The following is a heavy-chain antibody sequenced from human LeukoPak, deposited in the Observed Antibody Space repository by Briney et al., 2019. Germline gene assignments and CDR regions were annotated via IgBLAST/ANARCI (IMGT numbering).Heavy chain of an antibody. CDR2: INSDGSST. Sequence: GGSLRLSCAASGFTFSSYWMHWVRQAPGKGLVWVSRINSDGSSTSYADSVKGRFTISRDNAKNTLYLQMNSLRAEDTAVYYCAKEGYYGSGSYYFDYWGQGTLVTVSS. CDR3: AKEGYYGSGSYYFDY. J-gene: IGHJ4*02. V-gene: IGHV3-74*01. D-gene: IGHD3-10*01. CDR1: GFTFSSYW.